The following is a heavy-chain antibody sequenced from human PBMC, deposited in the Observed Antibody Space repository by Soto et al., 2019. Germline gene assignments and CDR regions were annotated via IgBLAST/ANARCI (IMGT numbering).Heavy chain of an antibody. CDR1: GLTFSSYA. CDR3: ARDKELWLRDYYYGMDV. J-gene: IGHJ6*02. D-gene: IGHD5-18*01. V-gene: IGHV3-30-3*01. CDR2: ISYDGSNK. Sequence: GGSLKLSCAASGLTFSSYAMHWVRQAPGKGLEWVAVISYDGSNKYYADSVKGRFTISRDNSKNTLYLQMNSLRAEDTAVYYCARDKELWLRDYYYGMDVWGQGTTVTVSS.